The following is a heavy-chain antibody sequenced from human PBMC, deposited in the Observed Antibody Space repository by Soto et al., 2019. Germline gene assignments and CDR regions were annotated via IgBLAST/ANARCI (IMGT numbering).Heavy chain of an antibody. J-gene: IGHJ6*02. CDR1: GYTSTSYY. V-gene: IGHV1-46*01. CDR3: ASIYYGSGSYPNLYYYYGMDV. CDR2: INPSGGST. D-gene: IGHD3-10*01. Sequence: ASVKVSCKASGYTSTSYYMHWVRQAPGQGLEWMGIINPSGGSTSYAQKFQGRVTMTRDTSTSTVYMELSSLRSEDTAVYYCASIYYGSGSYPNLYYYYGMDVWGQGTTVTVSS.